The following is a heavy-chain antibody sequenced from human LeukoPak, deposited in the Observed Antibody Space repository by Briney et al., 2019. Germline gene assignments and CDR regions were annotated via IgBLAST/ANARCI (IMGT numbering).Heavy chain of an antibody. CDR2: ISYDGSNK. CDR1: GFTFSKNA. Sequence: GGSLRLSCAASGFTFSKNAMHWVRQAPGKGLEWVAVISYDGSNKYYADSVKGRFTISRDNSKNTLYLQMNSLRAEDTAVYYCAKVGLVTSYYFDYWGQGTLVTVSS. D-gene: IGHD3/OR15-3a*01. V-gene: IGHV3-30*04. CDR3: AKVGLVTSYYFDY. J-gene: IGHJ4*02.